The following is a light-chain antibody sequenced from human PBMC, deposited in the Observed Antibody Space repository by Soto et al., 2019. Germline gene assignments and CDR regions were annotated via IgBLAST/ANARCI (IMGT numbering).Light chain of an antibody. CDR2: GAS. V-gene: IGKV3-20*01. J-gene: IGKJ1*01. CDR3: QQYGSSPPGT. CDR1: QSLHSSY. Sequence: EIVLRQSPGTLSLSPGERATLSCRASQSLHSSYLAWYQHKPGQAPRLLIYGASRRATGIPDRFSGSGSGTDFTLTISRLEPEDFAVYYCQQYGSSPPGTFGQGTKVDIK.